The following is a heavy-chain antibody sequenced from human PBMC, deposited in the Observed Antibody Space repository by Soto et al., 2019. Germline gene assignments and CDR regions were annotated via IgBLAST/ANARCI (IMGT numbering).Heavy chain of an antibody. CDR3: ARDVDYYDSSGYYGDFDY. V-gene: IGHV1-69*04. Sequence: SVKVSCKASGGTFSSYTISWVRQAPGQGLEWMGRIIPILGIANYAQKFQGRVTITADKSTSTAYMELSSLRSEDTAVYYCARDVDYYDSSGYYGDFDYWGQGTLVPVSS. J-gene: IGHJ4*02. CDR1: GGTFSSYT. CDR2: IIPILGIA. D-gene: IGHD3-22*01.